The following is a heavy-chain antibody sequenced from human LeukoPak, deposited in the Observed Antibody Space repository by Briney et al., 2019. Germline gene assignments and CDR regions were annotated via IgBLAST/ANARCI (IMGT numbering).Heavy chain of an antibody. D-gene: IGHD2-15*01. Sequence: QPGGSLRLSCAASGFTFSSYNMNWVRQAPGKGLEWVSYISSSSSTIYYADSVKGRFTISRDNAKNSLYLQMNSLRAEDTAVYYCAREDIVVVVAAYYYYGMDVWGQGTTVTVSS. J-gene: IGHJ6*02. CDR1: GFTFSSYN. CDR3: AREDIVVVVAAYYYYGMDV. CDR2: ISSSSSTI. V-gene: IGHV3-48*01.